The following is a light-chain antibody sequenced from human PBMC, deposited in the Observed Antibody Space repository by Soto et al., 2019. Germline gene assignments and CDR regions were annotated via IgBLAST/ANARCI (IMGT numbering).Light chain of an antibody. V-gene: IGKV3-11*01. CDR1: QRVSSF. CDR2: DAS. Sequence: EIVLTQSPATLSLSPEERATLSCRASQRVSSFLAWYQQEPGQAPRLLIYDASSRATGIPARFSGSGSGTDFTLTISSLEPEDFAVYYCQQRTKWPLPFGGGTKVDIK. J-gene: IGKJ4*01. CDR3: QQRTKWPLP.